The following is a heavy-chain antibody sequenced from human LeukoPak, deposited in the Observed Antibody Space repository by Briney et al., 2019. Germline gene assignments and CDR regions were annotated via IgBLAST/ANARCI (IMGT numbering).Heavy chain of an antibody. D-gene: IGHD1-26*01. CDR2: INSDGSRT. V-gene: IGHV3-74*01. J-gene: IGHJ4*02. Sequence: GGSLRLSCAASGLTFSRYWIHWGRQAPEKGLVWVSRINSDGSRTIYADSVKAQFHISRDNAKNTLYLQMNSLRAEDTAVYYCARGPMDGADYWGQGTLVTVSS. CDR3: ARGPMDGADY. CDR1: GLTFSRYW.